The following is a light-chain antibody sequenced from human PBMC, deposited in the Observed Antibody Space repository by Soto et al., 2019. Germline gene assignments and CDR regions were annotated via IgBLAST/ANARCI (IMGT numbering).Light chain of an antibody. V-gene: IGLV1-44*01. CDR2: NNT. J-gene: IGLJ1*01. CDR3: ASLAASITGSV. CDR1: SSNIGRNT. Sequence: QSVLTQPPSASGTPGKRVTMSCSGSSSNIGRNTVAWYQQVPGTAPRLVISNNTQGPSGVPDRFSGSKSGTSASLAITGLQSEDEADYFCASLAASITGSVFGTGTKLTVL.